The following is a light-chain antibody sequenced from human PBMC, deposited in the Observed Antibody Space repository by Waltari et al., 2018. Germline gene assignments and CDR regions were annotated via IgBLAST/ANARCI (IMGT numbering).Light chain of an antibody. CDR3: QQYYESPLT. CDR2: WAS. V-gene: IGKV4-1*01. CDR1: QSLLDNSKNKKH. J-gene: IGKJ1*01. Sequence: DIVMTQSPGSLPVSLGERATINCRPSQSLLDNSKNKKHLAWYPQKPGQPLKLLIYWASTRESGVPDRFSGGGSGTEFTLTISSVQAEDAAVYYCQQYYESPLTFGQGTKVEIE.